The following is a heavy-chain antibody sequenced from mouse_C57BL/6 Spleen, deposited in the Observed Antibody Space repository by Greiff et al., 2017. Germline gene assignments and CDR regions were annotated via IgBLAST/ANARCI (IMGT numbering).Heavy chain of an antibody. CDR2: IDPETGGT. D-gene: IGHD2-3*01. Sequence: QVQLQQSGAELVRPGASVTLSCKASGYTFTDYEMHWVKQTPVHGLEWIGAIDPETGGTAYNQKFKGKAILTADKSSSTAYMELRSLTSEDSAVYYCTREGDGYYHYYAMDYWGQGTSVTVSS. V-gene: IGHV1-15*01. J-gene: IGHJ4*01. CDR1: GYTFTDYE. CDR3: TREGDGYYHYYAMDY.